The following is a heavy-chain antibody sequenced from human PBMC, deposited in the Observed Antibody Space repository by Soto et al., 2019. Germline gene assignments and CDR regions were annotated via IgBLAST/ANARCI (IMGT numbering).Heavy chain of an antibody. CDR2: ISSSSSYI. CDR1: GFTFSSYS. CDR3: ARAPPSYDFWSGYFPVDFDY. D-gene: IGHD3-3*01. J-gene: IGHJ4*02. V-gene: IGHV3-21*01. Sequence: PGGSLRLSCAASGFTFSSYSMNWVRQAPGKGLEWVSSISSSSSYIYYADSVKGRFTISRDNAKNSLYLQMNSLRAEDTAVYYYARAPPSYDFWSGYFPVDFDYWGQGTLVTVSS.